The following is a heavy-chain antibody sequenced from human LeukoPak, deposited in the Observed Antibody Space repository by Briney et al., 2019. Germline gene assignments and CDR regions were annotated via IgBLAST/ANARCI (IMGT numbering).Heavy chain of an antibody. J-gene: IGHJ6*02. Sequence: SETLSLTCAVYGGSFSGYYWSWIRQPAGKGLEWIGRIYTSGSTNYNPSLKSRVTMSVDTSKNQFSLKLSSVTAADTAVYYCARCPYCSSTSCHRGCGMDVWGQGTTVTVSS. V-gene: IGHV4-59*10. CDR1: GGSFSGYY. D-gene: IGHD2-2*02. CDR2: IYTSGST. CDR3: ARCPYCSSTSCHRGCGMDV.